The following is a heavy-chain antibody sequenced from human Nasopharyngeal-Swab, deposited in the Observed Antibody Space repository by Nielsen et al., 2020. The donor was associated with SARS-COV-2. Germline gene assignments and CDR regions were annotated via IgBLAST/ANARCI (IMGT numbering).Heavy chain of an antibody. J-gene: IGHJ4*02. D-gene: IGHD5-12*01. CDR3: ARDSGYDWGFDY. V-gene: IGHV3-21*01. CDR1: GFTFSSYG. CDR2: ISSSSSYI. Sequence: GESLKISCAASGFTFSSYGMNWVRQAPGKGLEWVSSISSSSSYIYYADSVKGRFTISRDNAKNSLYLQMNSLRAEDTAVYYCARDSGYDWGFDYWGQGTLVTVSS.